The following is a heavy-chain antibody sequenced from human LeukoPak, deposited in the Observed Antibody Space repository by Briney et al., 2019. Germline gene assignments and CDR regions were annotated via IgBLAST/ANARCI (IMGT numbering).Heavy chain of an antibody. Sequence: SETLPLTCTASGGSISSYHWSWIRQPPGKGLEWIGYIYNSGATNYNPSLKSRVIISIDMSKKQFSLKLASVTAADTAVYYCARGYSSSSGRPDYWGQGALVTVSS. CDR1: GGSISSYH. D-gene: IGHD6-6*01. J-gene: IGHJ4*02. CDR3: ARGYSSSSGRPDY. CDR2: IYNSGAT. V-gene: IGHV4-4*08.